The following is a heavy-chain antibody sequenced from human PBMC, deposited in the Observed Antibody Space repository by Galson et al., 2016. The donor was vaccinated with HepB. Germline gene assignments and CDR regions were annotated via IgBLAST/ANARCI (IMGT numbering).Heavy chain of an antibody. CDR3: ARDRLGPYGMDV. Sequence: SVKVSCKASGYTFTNHYMHWVRQAPGQGLDWMGIINPSGDSARYAQKFQGRVTMTRDTSTSTVYMELSSLRSEDTAVYFCARDRLGPYGMDVWGQGTTVTVSS. CDR2: INPSGDSA. J-gene: IGHJ6*02. CDR1: GYTFTNHY. V-gene: IGHV1-46*01. D-gene: IGHD7-27*01.